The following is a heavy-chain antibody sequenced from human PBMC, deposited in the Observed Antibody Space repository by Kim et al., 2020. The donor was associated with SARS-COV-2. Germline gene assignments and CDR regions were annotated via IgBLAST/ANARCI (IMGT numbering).Heavy chain of an antibody. CDR3: AKSFSGSYFGYDY. CDR1: GFTFNTYG. J-gene: IGHJ4*02. V-gene: IGHV3-30*18. D-gene: IGHD1-26*01. CDR2: ISYDGSNK. Sequence: GGSLRLSCAASGFTFNTYGMHWVRQAPGKGLEWVAFISYDGSNKYYADSVKGRFTISRDNSKNTLYPQMNSLRIEDTAVYYCAKSFSGSYFGYDYWGQGTLVTVSS.